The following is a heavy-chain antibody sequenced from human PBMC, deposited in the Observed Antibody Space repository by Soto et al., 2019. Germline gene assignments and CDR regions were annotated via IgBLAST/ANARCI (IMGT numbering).Heavy chain of an antibody. J-gene: IGHJ3*02. V-gene: IGHV1-69*13. CDR3: ATFTPGIAVAGTGNNAFDI. CDR2: IIPIFGTA. CDR1: GGTFSSNA. D-gene: IGHD6-19*01. Sequence: SVKVSCKASGGTFSSNAISWVRQAPGQGLEWMGGIIPIFGTANYAQKFQGRVTITADESTSTAYMELSSLRSEDTAVYYCATFTPGIAVAGTGNNAFDIWGQGTMVTVSS.